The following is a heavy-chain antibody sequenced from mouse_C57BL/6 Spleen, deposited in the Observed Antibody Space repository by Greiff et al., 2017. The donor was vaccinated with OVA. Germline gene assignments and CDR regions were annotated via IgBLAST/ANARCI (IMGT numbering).Heavy chain of an antibody. CDR2: LYPRDGST. D-gene: IGHD1-1*01. CDR1: GYTFTSYD. Sequence: VQLQQSGPELVKPGASVKLSCKASGYTFTSYDINWVKQRPGQGLEWIGWLYPRDGSTKYNEKFKGKATLTVDTSSSTAYMELHSLTSEDSAVYFCARKDTTVVAHFDYWGQGTTLTVSS. CDR3: ARKDTTVVAHFDY. J-gene: IGHJ2*01. V-gene: IGHV1-85*01.